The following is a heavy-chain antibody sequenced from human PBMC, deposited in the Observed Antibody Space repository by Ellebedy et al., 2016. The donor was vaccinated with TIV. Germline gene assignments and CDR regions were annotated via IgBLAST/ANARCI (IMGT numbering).Heavy chain of an antibody. J-gene: IGHJ6*02. CDR3: ASGRTTISTWRYYGLDV. D-gene: IGHD4-11*01. CDR1: GDTFSSYA. V-gene: IGHV1-69*13. CDR2: IIPIFGTA. Sequence: AASVKVSCKASGDTFSSYAISWVRQAPGQGLEWMGGIIPIFGTANYAQKFQGRVTITADESTSTAYMELSSLRSEDTAVYYCASGRTTISTWRYYGLDVWGQGTTVTVSS.